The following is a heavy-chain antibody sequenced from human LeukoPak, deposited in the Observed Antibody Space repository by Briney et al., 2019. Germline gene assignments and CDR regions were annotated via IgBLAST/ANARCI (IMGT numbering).Heavy chain of an antibody. CDR3: AKVRIGYCSGGSCSDYFDY. J-gene: IGHJ4*02. CDR1: GFTFSSYA. V-gene: IGHV3-23*01. CDR2: ISGSGGST. D-gene: IGHD2-15*01. Sequence: GGSLRLSCAASGFTFSSYAMSWVRQAPGKGLEWVSAISGSGGSTYYADSVKGRFTISRDNSKSTLYLQMNSLRAEDTAVYYCAKVRIGYCSGGSCSDYFDYWGQGTLVTVSS.